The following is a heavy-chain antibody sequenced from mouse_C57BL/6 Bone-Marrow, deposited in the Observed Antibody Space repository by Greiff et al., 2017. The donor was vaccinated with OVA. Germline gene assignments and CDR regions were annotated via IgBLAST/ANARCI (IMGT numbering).Heavy chain of an antibody. V-gene: IGHV2-2*01. J-gene: IGHJ2*01. CDR2: IWSGGST. CDR3: AREGHWCIFDY. D-gene: IGHD1-1*02. CDR1: GFSLTGYG. Sequence: VQGVESGPGLVQPSQSLSITCTASGFSLTGYGVHWVRQSPGKGLEWLGVIWSGGSTDYNAAFISRLSISKDTSKSLVFFKMNSLQADDTAIYYCAREGHWCIFDYWGQGTTLTVSS.